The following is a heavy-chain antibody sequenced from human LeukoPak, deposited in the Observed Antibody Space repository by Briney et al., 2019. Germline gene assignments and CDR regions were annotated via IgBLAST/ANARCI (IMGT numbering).Heavy chain of an antibody. Sequence: SETLSLTCAVYGGSFSGYYWSWIRQPPGKGLEWIGEINHSGSTNYNPSLKSRVTISVDTSKNQFSLKLSPVTAADTAVYYCARGPIVGATLLPGSYMDVWGKGTTVTVSS. CDR3: ARGPIVGATLLPGSYMDV. J-gene: IGHJ6*03. D-gene: IGHD1-26*01. V-gene: IGHV4-34*01. CDR1: GGSFSGYY. CDR2: INHSGST.